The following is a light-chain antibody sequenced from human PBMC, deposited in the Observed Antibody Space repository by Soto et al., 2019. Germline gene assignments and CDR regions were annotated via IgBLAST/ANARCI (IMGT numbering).Light chain of an antibody. CDR3: QSYDSSLSGSV. CDR1: SSNIGAGYD. Sequence: QSVLPQPPSVSGAPGQRVTLSCTGSSSNIGAGYDVHWYQQLPGTAPKLLIYGNSNRPSGVPDRFYGSKSGTSASLAITGLQAEDEADYYCQSYDSSLSGSVFGGGTKLTVL. J-gene: IGLJ3*02. V-gene: IGLV1-40*01. CDR2: GNS.